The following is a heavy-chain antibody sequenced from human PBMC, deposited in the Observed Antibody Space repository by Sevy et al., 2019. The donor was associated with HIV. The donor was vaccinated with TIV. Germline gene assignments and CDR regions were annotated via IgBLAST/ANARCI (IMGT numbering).Heavy chain of an antibody. CDR1: GGSINSDH. CDR2: VYYIGGT. Sequence: SETLSLTCTVSGGSINSDHWNWIRQPPGKGLEWIGYVYYIGGTNYNPSLKNRVTISVDRTKNQFSLKLTSVTAADTAVFYCARRNDFAIWGQGTMVTVSS. V-gene: IGHV4-59*08. CDR3: ARRNDFAI. J-gene: IGHJ3*02.